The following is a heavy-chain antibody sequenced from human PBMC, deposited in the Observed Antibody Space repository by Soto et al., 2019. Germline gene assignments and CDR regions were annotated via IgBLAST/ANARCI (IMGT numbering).Heavy chain of an antibody. V-gene: IGHV3-30*18. Sequence: ESGGGVVQPGRSLRLSCAASGFTFSSYGMHWVRQAPGKGLEWVAVISYDGSNKYYADSVKGRFTISRDNSKNTLYLQMNSLRAEDTAVYYCAKDTSAAGLDYWGQGTLVTVSS. J-gene: IGHJ4*02. CDR1: GFTFSSYG. CDR2: ISYDGSNK. CDR3: AKDTSAAGLDY. D-gene: IGHD6-13*01.